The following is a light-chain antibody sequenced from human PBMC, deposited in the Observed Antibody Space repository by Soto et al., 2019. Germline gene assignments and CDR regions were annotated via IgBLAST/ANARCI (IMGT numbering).Light chain of an antibody. J-gene: IGKJ4*01. CDR1: QSISSR. CDR2: DAS. CDR3: QQYNTYPLT. Sequence: DIQMTQSPSTLSASVRDRVTITYRASQSISSRLAWYQQKPGKAPNFLIYDASTLESGVPSRFSGSGSGTEFTLTISSLQPDDLATYYCQQYNTYPLTFGGGTKVEIK. V-gene: IGKV1-5*01.